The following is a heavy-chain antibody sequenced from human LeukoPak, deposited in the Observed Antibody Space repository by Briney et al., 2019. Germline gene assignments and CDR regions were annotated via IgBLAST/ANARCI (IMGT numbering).Heavy chain of an antibody. CDR1: GGSINNYY. D-gene: IGHD3-16*01. V-gene: IGHV4-59*01. J-gene: IGHJ4*01. Sequence: SETLSLTCTVSGGSINNYYWSWIRQPPGKGLEWIAHIYYTGITNYNPSLKSRVTISVDTSQNQFSLKLSSVIAADTAVYYCARDRGSGGGFDYWGQGTLVTVSS. CDR3: ARDRGSGGGFDY. CDR2: IYYTGIT.